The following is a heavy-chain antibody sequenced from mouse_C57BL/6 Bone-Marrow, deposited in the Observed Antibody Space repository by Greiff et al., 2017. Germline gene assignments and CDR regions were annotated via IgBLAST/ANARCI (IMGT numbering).Heavy chain of an antibody. V-gene: IGHV1-69*01. D-gene: IGHD1-1*01. Sequence: QVQLQQPGAELVMPGASVKLSCKASGYTFTSYWMHWVKQRPGQGLEWIGEIDPSDSYTNYNQKFKGKSTLTVYKSYSTAYMQLSSLTSEDSAVYYCARECYGSSPYGYFEVWGTGTTVTVSS. CDR2: IDPSDSYT. CDR3: ARECYGSSPYGYFEV. J-gene: IGHJ1*03. CDR1: GYTFTSYW.